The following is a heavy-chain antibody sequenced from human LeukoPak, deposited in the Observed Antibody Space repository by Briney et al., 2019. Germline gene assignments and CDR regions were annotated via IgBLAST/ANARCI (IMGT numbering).Heavy chain of an antibody. CDR2: ISYDGSNK. V-gene: IGHV3-30*04. CDR1: GFTFSSYA. J-gene: IGHJ4*01. D-gene: IGHD6-19*01. CDR3: AKPDNPIGVAGTLPPH. Sequence: GGSLRLSCAASGFTFSSYAMHWVRQAPGKGLEWVAVISYDGSNKYYADSVKGRFTISRDNSKNTLYLQMNSLRAEDTAVYYWAKPDNPIGVAGTLPPHWGQGTLVTVSS.